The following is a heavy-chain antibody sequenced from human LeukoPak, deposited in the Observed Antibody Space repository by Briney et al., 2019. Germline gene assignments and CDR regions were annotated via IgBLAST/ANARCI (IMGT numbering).Heavy chain of an antibody. J-gene: IGHJ4*02. CDR3: ARAFPDCGGECYVMYNC. Sequence: EASVKVSCKASGYTFTGYYMHWVRQAPGQGLEWMGWINPNSDGTNYAQKFQGRVTMTRDTSISTAYMELSRLRSDDTAVYYCARAFPDCGGECYVMYNCWGQGTLVTVSS. V-gene: IGHV1-2*02. CDR2: INPNSDGT. D-gene: IGHD2-21*01. CDR1: GYTFTGYY.